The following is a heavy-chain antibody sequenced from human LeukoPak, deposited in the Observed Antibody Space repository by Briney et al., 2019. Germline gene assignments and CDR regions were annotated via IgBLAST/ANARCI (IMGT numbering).Heavy chain of an antibody. V-gene: IGHV4-34*01. CDR1: GGSFSGYY. Sequence: PSETLSLTCAVYGGSFSGYYWSWIRQPPGKGLEWIGEINRSGSTNYNPSLKSRVTISVDTSKNQFSLKLSSVTAADTAVYYCARVTYWYFDLWGRGTLVTVSS. CDR2: INRSGST. CDR3: ARVTYWYFDL. J-gene: IGHJ2*01.